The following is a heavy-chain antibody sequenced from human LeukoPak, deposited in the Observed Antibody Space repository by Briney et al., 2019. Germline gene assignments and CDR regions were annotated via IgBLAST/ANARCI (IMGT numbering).Heavy chain of an antibody. CDR2: ISGSGGST. Sequence: GGSLRLSCAASGFTFSSYAMSWVRQAPGKGLEWVSAISGSGGSTYYADSVKGRFTISRDNSKNTLYLQMNSLRAEDTAVYYCAKDESLPGSCYYDSWGQGTLVTVSS. V-gene: IGHV3-23*01. CDR1: GFTFSSYA. J-gene: IGHJ4*02. CDR3: AKDESLPGSCYYDS. D-gene: IGHD3-16*02.